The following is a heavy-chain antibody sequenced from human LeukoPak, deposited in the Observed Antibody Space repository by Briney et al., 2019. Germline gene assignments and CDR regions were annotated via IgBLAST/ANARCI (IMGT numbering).Heavy chain of an antibody. V-gene: IGHV4-39*07. J-gene: IGHJ4*02. CDR3: ARENVGYGSGGLRHDY. Sequence: SETLSLTCTVSGGSISSSSYYWGWIRQPPGKGLEWIGSIYYSGSTYYNPSLKSRVTISVDTSKNQFSLKLSSVTAADTAVYYCARENVGYGSGGLRHDYWGQGTLVTVSS. D-gene: IGHD3-10*01. CDR1: GGSISSSSYY. CDR2: IYYSGST.